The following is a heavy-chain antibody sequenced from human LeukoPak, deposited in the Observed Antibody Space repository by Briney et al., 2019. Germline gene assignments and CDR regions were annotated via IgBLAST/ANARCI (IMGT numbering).Heavy chain of an antibody. CDR2: ISGSGGST. CDR3: AKEAVAAGMVGMDV. V-gene: IGHV3-23*01. J-gene: IGHJ6*02. D-gene: IGHD6-13*01. CDR1: GFTFSSYA. Sequence: TGRSLRLSCAASGFTFSSYAMSWVRQAPGKGLEWVSAISGSGGSTSYADSVKGRFSISRDKSKNTLYLQMNSLRAEDTAVYYCAKEAVAAGMVGMDVWGQGTTVTVSS.